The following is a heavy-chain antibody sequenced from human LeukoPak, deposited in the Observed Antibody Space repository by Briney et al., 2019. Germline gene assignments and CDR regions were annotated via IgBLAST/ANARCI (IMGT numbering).Heavy chain of an antibody. CDR3: ARDNGDTMIGSFDY. CDR1: GFTVSSNY. D-gene: IGHD3-22*01. V-gene: IGHV3-66*02. CDR2: IYSGGST. Sequence: PGGSLRLSCAASGFTVSSNYMSWVRQAPGKGLEWVSVIYSGGSTYYAGSVKGRFTISRDNSKNTLHLQMNSLRAEDTAVYYCARDNGDTMIGSFDYWGQGTLVTVSS. J-gene: IGHJ4*02.